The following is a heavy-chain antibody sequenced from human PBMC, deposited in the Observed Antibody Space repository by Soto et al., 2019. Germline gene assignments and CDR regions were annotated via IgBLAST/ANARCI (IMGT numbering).Heavy chain of an antibody. CDR3: AKNSGCFNT. CDR1: GFPYSTTD. Sequence: GLSLRLSCEASGFPYSTTDMSWVRQAPGKGLEWVSTIDGSGGGTYYADFVKGRFTISXXXXTXTXYXQXXXLRVDDTAKYYCAKNSGCFNTWGQGTLLTLSS. J-gene: IGHJ5*02. V-gene: IGHV3-23*01. D-gene: IGHD3-10*01. CDR2: IDGSGGGT.